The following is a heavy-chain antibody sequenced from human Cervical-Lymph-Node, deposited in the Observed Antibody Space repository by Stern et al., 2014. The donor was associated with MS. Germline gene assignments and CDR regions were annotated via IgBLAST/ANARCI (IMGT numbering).Heavy chain of an antibody. CDR3: AKHACTGAACPFDL. CDR1: GDSISSYTHY. Sequence: QVQLQESGPGLVKPSETLSLTCAVSGDSISSYTHYWAWIRQPPGKGLEWIGSVYYSGATYYNTSPKSPVPISVDTSKNHSSLGLNSVTAADTAVYYCAKHACTGAACPFDLWGQGTLVTVSS. CDR2: VYYSGAT. D-gene: IGHD2-8*02. V-gene: IGHV4-39*01. J-gene: IGHJ4*02.